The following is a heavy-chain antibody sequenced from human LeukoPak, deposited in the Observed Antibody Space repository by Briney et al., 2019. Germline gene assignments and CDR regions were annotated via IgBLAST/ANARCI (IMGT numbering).Heavy chain of an antibody. CDR2: IYYSGST. V-gene: IGHV4-59*01. D-gene: IGHD3-9*01. CDR1: GGSISSYY. J-gene: IGHJ3*02. CDR3: ASSRNDILTGYNLYAFAI. Sequence: KPSETLSLTCTVSGGSISSYYWSWIRQPPGKGLEWIGYIYYSGSTNYHPSPKSRVTTSGDTSKNQFSLKLSSVTAADTAVYYCASSRNDILTGYNLYAFAIWGQGTMVTVSS.